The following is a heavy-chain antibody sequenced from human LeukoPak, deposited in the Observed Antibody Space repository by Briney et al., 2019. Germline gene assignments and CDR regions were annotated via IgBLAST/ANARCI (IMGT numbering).Heavy chain of an antibody. CDR1: GYTFTGY. J-gene: IGHJ4*02. D-gene: IGHD6-13*01. V-gene: IGHV1-2*02. CDR3: ARSSSWSPFDY. CDR2: INPNSAGT. Sequence: ASVKVSCKASGYTFTGYMHWVRQAPGQGLGWMGWINPNSAGTNYAQKFQGRVTMTRVTSISTAYMELSRLRSDDTAVYYCARSSSWSPFDYWGQGTLVTVSS.